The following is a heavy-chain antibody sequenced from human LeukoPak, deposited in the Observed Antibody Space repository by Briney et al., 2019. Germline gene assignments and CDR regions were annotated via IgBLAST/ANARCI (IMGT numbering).Heavy chain of an antibody. CDR3: AKDHYWSIDY. D-gene: IGHD3-3*01. CDR1: GFTFSNYW. Sequence: GGSLRLSCAASGFTFSNYWMSWVRQAPGKGREWVANIKQDGSEKNYVDSVKGRFTISRDNAKNTLYLQMNSLRAEDTGVYYCAKDHYWSIDYWGRGTLVTVSS. V-gene: IGHV3-7*01. J-gene: IGHJ4*02. CDR2: IKQDGSEK.